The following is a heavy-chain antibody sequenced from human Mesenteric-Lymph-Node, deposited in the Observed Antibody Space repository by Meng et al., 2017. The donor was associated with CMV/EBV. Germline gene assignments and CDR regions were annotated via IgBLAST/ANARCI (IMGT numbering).Heavy chain of an antibody. J-gene: IGHJ4*02. CDR1: GFTFSSYG. V-gene: IGHV3-23*03. CDR3: AREGGSYYYFDY. CDR2: IYSGGSST. D-gene: IGHD1-26*01. Sequence: GGSLRLSCAASGFTFSSYGMSWVRQAPGKGLEWVSVIYSGGSSTSYADSVKGRFTISRDNSKNTLYLQMNSLRADDTAVYYCAREGGSYYYFDYWGQGTLVTVSS.